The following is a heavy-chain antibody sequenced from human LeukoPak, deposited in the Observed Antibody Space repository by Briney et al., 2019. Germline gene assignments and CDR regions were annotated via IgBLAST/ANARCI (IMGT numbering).Heavy chain of an antibody. CDR2: ISSSSSYI. CDR3: ARDGILWFGRGRRRGEPLGY. V-gene: IGHV3-21*01. CDR1: GFTFSSYS. D-gene: IGHD3-10*01. Sequence: GGFLRLSCAASGFTFSSYSMNWVRQAPGKGLEWVSSISSSSSYIYYADSVKGRFTISRDNAKNSLYLQMNSLRAEDTAVYYCARDGILWFGRGRRRGEPLGYWGQGTLVTVSS. J-gene: IGHJ4*02.